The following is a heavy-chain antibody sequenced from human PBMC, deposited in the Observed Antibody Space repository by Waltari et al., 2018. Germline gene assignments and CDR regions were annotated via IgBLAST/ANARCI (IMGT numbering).Heavy chain of an antibody. V-gene: IGHV4-30-2*01. CDR1: GGSISSGGYS. J-gene: IGHJ6*02. Sequence: QLQLQESGSGLGKPSQTLSLPRAFSGGSISSGGYSWSWIRQPPGKGLEWIGYIYQRGSTYYNPSLKSRVTISVDRSKNQFSLKLSSVTAADTAVYYCARGDYYDSSGKYGMDVWGQGTTVTVSS. D-gene: IGHD3-22*01. CDR2: IYQRGST. CDR3: ARGDYYDSSGKYGMDV.